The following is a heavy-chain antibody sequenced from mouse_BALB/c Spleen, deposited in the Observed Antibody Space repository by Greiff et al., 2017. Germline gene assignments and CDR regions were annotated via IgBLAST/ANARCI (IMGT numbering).Heavy chain of an antibody. CDR1: GFTFNTYA. D-gene: IGHD2-13*01. CDR3: GRRGTVTDYYAMDY. CDR2: IRSKSNNYAT. Sequence: DVQLVESGGGLVQPKGSLKLSCAASGFTFNTYAMNWVRQAPGQGLEWVARIRSKSNNYATYYADSVKDRFTISRDDSQSMLYLQMNNLKTDDTAMEYCGRRGTVTDYYAMDYWGQGTSVTVSS. J-gene: IGHJ4*01. V-gene: IGHV10-1*02.